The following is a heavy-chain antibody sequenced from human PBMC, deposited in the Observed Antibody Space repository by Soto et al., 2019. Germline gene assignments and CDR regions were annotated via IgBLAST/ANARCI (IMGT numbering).Heavy chain of an antibody. D-gene: IGHD5-12*01. V-gene: IGHV4-59*06. CDR2: IYYSGST. J-gene: IGHJ4*02. Sequence: SETLSLTCTVSGGSISSYYWSWIRQHPGKGLEWIGYIYYSGSTYYNPSLKSRVTISVDTSKNQFSLKLSSVTAADTAVYYCARVSRDGYNYADYWGQGIQVTVSS. CDR3: ARVSRDGYNYADY. CDR1: GGSISSYY.